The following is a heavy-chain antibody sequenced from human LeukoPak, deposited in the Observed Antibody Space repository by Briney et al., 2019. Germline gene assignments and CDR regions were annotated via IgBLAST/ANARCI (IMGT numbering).Heavy chain of an antibody. CDR2: IYTSGST. Sequence: PSETLSLTCTVSGGSISGYYWSWIRQPPGKGLEWIGYIYTSGSTNYNPSLKSRVTISVDTSKNQFSLKLSSVTAADTAVYYCARQIRGYSGYDKGFHYYYMDVWGKGTTVTVSS. D-gene: IGHD5-12*01. CDR3: ARQIRGYSGYDKGFHYYYMDV. V-gene: IGHV4-4*09. J-gene: IGHJ6*03. CDR1: GGSISGYY.